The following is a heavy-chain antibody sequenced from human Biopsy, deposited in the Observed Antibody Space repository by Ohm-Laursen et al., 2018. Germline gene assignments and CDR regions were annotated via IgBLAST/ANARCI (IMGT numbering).Heavy chain of an antibody. D-gene: IGHD6-19*01. V-gene: IGHV4-59*12. J-gene: IGHJ4*02. Sequence: GTLSLTCTVSGGSIGSFFWSWIRQPPGQGLEYIGYFYDKGSTANYNPSLESRVTMSVDMPKNQFSLKLSSVTAADTAIYYRARGRRTSGWPYFANWGQGTLVIVSS. CDR3: ARGRRTSGWPYFAN. CDR2: FYDKGST. CDR1: GGSIGSFF.